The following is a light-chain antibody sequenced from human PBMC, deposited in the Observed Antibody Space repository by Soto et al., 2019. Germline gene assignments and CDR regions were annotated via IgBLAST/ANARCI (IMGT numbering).Light chain of an antibody. CDR2: GAS. Sequence: EIVLTQSPATLSLSPGERATLSCRASQSVGSYLAWYQQKPGQAPRLLIYGASNRAPGIPARFSGSGSGTDFTLTISSLEPEVLAVYQCLQRSIGFTFGPGTKVDIK. CDR1: QSVGSY. J-gene: IGKJ3*01. CDR3: LQRSIGFT. V-gene: IGKV3-11*01.